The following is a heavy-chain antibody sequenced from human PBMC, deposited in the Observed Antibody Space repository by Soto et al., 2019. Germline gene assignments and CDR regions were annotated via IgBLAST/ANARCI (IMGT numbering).Heavy chain of an antibody. V-gene: IGHV1-3*01. CDR1: GYTFTSYA. D-gene: IGHD6-19*01. Sequence: QVQLVQSGAEVKKPGASVKVSCKASGYTFTSYAIHWVRQAPGQRLEWLGWINAGNGNTKYSQKFQDRVTITRDTSASTAYMELSSLRSEDTAVYYCARDLGGWPDYWGQGTLVTVSS. CDR2: INAGNGNT. J-gene: IGHJ4*02. CDR3: ARDLGGWPDY.